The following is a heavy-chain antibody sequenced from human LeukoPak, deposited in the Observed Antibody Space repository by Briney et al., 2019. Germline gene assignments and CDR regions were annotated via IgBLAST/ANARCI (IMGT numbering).Heavy chain of an antibody. V-gene: IGHV3-23*01. J-gene: IGHJ6*02. Sequence: PGGSLRLSCAASGFTFSSYAMSWVRQAPGKGLEWVSAISGSGGSTYYADSVKGRFTISRDNSKNTLYLQMNSLRAEDTAVYYCAKYWSGYRYYYGMDVWGQGTTVTVSS. CDR2: ISGSGGST. CDR1: GFTFSSYA. CDR3: AKYWSGYRYYYGMDV. D-gene: IGHD3-3*01.